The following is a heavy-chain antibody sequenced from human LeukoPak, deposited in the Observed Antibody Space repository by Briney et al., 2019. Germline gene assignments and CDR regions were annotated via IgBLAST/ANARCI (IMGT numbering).Heavy chain of an antibody. Sequence: SETLSLTCAVYGGSFSGYYWSWIRQPPGKGLEWIGEINHSGSTNYNPSLKSRVTISVDTSKNQFSLKLSSVTAADTAVYYCASSQITMVRGAINWFDPWGQGTLVTVSS. D-gene: IGHD3-10*01. J-gene: IGHJ5*02. V-gene: IGHV4-34*01. CDR3: ASSQITMVRGAINWFDP. CDR1: GGSFSGYY. CDR2: INHSGST.